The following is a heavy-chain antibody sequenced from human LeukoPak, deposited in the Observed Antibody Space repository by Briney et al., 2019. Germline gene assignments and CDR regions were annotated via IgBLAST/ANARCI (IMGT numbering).Heavy chain of an antibody. V-gene: IGHV4-34*01. CDR3: ASRVGWNPGRYHYGMDV. CDR2: INHSGST. J-gene: IGHJ6*02. Sequence: SETLSLTCAVYGGSFSGYYWSWIRQPPGKGLEWIGEINHSGSTNYNPSLKSRVTISVDTSKNQFSLKLSSVTAADTAVYYCASRVGWNPGRYHYGMDVWGQGTTVTVSS. D-gene: IGHD5-24*01. CDR1: GGSFSGYY.